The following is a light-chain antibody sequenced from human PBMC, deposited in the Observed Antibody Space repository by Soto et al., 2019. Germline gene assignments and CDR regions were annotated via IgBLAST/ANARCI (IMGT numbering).Light chain of an antibody. CDR2: AAS. Sequence: DIQITKYQSPLSASVGDRVTITCRPSQSISRYLNWYQQKPGKAPKLLIYAASSLQSGVPSRFSGSGSGTDFTLTISSLQPEEFATYYCQQSYSTPWTFGQGTKVDIK. J-gene: IGKJ1*01. CDR1: QSISRY. CDR3: QQSYSTPWT. V-gene: IGKV1-39*01.